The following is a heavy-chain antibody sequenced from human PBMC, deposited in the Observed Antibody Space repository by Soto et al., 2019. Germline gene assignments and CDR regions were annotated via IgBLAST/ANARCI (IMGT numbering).Heavy chain of an antibody. CDR2: ISDDGSNT. Sequence: QVQLVESGGGVVQPGRSLRLSCAASGFTFSRHTMHWVRQAPGKGLEWVAAISDDGSNTYYADSVKGRFTISRDNSKNTLYLQRNSLSSEDTAVHHCAREVYYDFWSGFNTHPYYLDDWGQGTLVTVSS. V-gene: IGHV3-30-3*01. CDR1: GFTFSRHT. J-gene: IGHJ4*02. D-gene: IGHD3-3*01. CDR3: AREVYYDFWSGFNTHPYYLDD.